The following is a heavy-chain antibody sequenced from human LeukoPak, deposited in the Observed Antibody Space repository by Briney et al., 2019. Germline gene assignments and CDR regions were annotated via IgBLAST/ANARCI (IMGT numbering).Heavy chain of an antibody. J-gene: IGHJ4*02. CDR2: IYPGDSDT. CDR1: GYSFTNYW. D-gene: IGHD1-26*01. Sequence: GGSLKISRKGSGYSFTNYWIAWVRQMSGKGLEWMGIIYPGDSDTRYSPSFQGQVTISVDKSISTAYLQWSSLKASDTAMYYCARVWEDSGSYYYYWGQGTLVTVSS. V-gene: IGHV5-51*01. CDR3: ARVWEDSGSYYYY.